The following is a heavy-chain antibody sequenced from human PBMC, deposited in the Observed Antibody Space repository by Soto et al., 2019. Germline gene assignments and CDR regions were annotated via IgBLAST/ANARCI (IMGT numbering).Heavy chain of an antibody. Sequence: EVQVVESGGGLVQPGGSLRLSCAASGISFSRYWTHWVRQAPGKGLEWVSRMGPDGSSTSYADSVKGRFSISRDDAKNTLSLQVNTLRADDTAVYYCAVQSDYDAFNFWGEGTVCTVSS. CDR3: AVQSDYDAFNF. V-gene: IGHV3-74*01. CDR2: MGPDGSST. J-gene: IGHJ3*01. D-gene: IGHD4-17*01. CDR1: GISFSRYW.